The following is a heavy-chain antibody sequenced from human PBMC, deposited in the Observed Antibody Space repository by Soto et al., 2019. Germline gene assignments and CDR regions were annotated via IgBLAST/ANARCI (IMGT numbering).Heavy chain of an antibody. Sequence: ASVKVSCKASGYTFTSYGISWVRQAPGQGLEWMGWISAYNGNTNYAQKLQGRVTMTTDTSTSTAYMELRSLRSDDTAVYYCARDGVEGGYEADYYYYYMDVWGKGTTVTVSS. J-gene: IGHJ6*03. CDR3: ARDGVEGGYEADYYYYYMDV. V-gene: IGHV1-18*01. D-gene: IGHD5-12*01. CDR2: ISAYNGNT. CDR1: GYTFTSYG.